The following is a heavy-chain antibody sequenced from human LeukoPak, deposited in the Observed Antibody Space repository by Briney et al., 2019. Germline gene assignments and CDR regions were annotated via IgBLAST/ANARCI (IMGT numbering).Heavy chain of an antibody. CDR1: GFTFSSYA. V-gene: IGHV3-30-3*01. CDR2: ISYDGSNK. D-gene: IGHD2-21*02. Sequence: GGSLRLSCAASGFTFSSYAMHWVRQAPGKGLEWVAVISYDGSNKYYADSVKGRFTISRDNSKNTLYLQMNSLRAEDTAVYYCARDGLAYCGGDCYSDCYFDYWGQGTLVTVSS. CDR3: ARDGLAYCGGDCYSDCYFDY. J-gene: IGHJ4*02.